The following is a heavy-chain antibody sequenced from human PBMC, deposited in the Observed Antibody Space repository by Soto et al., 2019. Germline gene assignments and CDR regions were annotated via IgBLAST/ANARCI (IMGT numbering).Heavy chain of an antibody. V-gene: IGHV1-3*01. CDR3: ARTTIHSAIPNTFDF. J-gene: IGHJ4*02. Sequence: ASVKVSCKASGYTFTSYAMHWVRQAPGQRLEWMGGINAGNGNTKYSQKFQGRVTITRDTSASTAYMELSSLRSEDTAVYYCARTTIHSAIPNTFDFWGQANLVTVSS. CDR1: GYTFTSYA. D-gene: IGHD2-21*01. CDR2: INAGNGNT.